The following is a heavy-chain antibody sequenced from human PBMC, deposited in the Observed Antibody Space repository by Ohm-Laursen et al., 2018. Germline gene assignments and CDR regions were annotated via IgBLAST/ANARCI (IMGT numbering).Heavy chain of an antibody. J-gene: IGHJ5*02. CDR3: ARARRFGEPFP. Sequence: GTLSLTCNVSGGSINSYYWSWIRQHAVKGLGWIGRIYGGGGTNYNPSLESRVTISVDTSKNQFSLKLSSVTAADTAVYYCARARRFGEPFPWGQGTLVTVSS. CDR2: IYGGGGT. V-gene: IGHV4-4*07. D-gene: IGHD3-10*01. CDR1: GGSINSYY.